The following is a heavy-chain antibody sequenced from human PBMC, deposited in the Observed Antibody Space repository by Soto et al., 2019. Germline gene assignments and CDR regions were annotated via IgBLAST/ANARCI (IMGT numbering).Heavy chain of an antibody. CDR1: GYTFTDYG. V-gene: IGHV1-18*01. J-gene: IGHJ4*02. D-gene: IGHD3-3*01. Sequence: QVHLVQSGAEVEKPGASVKVSCKASGYTFTDYGISWVRQAPGQGLQWMGWITAFNGNTKYAQQFQGRVTMTTDTSTSTTYMKLRSLAADDTAVYYCARISQSDFWSGYYYFFDYWGQGTLVTVSS. CDR3: ARISQSDFWSGYYYFFDY. CDR2: ITAFNGNT.